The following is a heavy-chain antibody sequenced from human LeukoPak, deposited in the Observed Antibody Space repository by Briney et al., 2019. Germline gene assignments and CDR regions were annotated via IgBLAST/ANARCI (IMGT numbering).Heavy chain of an antibody. CDR2: ISSGSSYI. Sequence: GGSLRLSCAASGFTFSSYSMNWVRQAPGKGLEWVSSISSGSSYIYYADSVKGRFTISRDNAKNSLYLQMNSLRAEDTAVYYCARIWFGESLPYFDYWGQGTLVTVSS. V-gene: IGHV3-21*01. D-gene: IGHD3-10*01. CDR3: ARIWFGESLPYFDY. CDR1: GFTFSSYS. J-gene: IGHJ4*02.